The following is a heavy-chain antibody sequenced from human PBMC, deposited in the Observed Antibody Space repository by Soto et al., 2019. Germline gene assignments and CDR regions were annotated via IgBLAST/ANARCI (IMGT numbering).Heavy chain of an antibody. J-gene: IGHJ6*02. Sequence: QVQLVQSGAEVKKPGASVKVSCKASGYTFTGYYMHWVRQAPGQGLEWMGWINPNSGGTNYAQKFQGWVTMTRDTSISTAYMELSRLRSDDTAVYYCAKAIAAAGTVYYYGMDVWGQGTTVTVSS. CDR2: INPNSGGT. V-gene: IGHV1-2*04. CDR1: GYTFTGYY. CDR3: AKAIAAAGTVYYYGMDV. D-gene: IGHD6-13*01.